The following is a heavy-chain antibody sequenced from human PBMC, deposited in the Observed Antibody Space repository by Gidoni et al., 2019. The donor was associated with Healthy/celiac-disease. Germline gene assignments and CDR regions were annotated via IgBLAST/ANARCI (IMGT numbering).Heavy chain of an antibody. CDR1: GYTFTSYA. D-gene: IGHD6-13*01. Sequence: QVQLVQSGAEVKKPGASVKVSCKASGYTFTSYAMHWVRQAPGQRLEWMGWINAGNGNTKYSQKFQGRVNITRDTSASTAYMELSSLRSEDTAVYYCARDTLQYSSGWYGFWGQGTLVTVSS. CDR2: INAGNGNT. V-gene: IGHV1-3*01. CDR3: ARDTLQYSSGWYGF. J-gene: IGHJ1*01.